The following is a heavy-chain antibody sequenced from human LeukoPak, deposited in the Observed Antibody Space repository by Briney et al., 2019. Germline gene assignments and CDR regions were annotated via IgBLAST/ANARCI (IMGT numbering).Heavy chain of an antibody. J-gene: IGHJ4*02. V-gene: IGHV3-74*01. CDR3: ARHSGSNHYFDY. CDR1: GFTFDDYG. D-gene: IGHD1-26*01. Sequence: GGSLRLSCAASGFTFDDYGMSWVRQAPGKGLVWVSRINSDGSSTSYADSVKGRFTISRDNAKNTLYLQINSLRAEDTAVYYCARHSGSNHYFDYWGQGTLVTVSS. CDR2: INSDGSST.